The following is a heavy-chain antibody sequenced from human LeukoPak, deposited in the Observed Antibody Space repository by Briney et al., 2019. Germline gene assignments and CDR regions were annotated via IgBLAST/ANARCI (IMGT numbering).Heavy chain of an antibody. CDR3: AREVGIVVVVAATSIGYLDY. D-gene: IGHD2-15*01. V-gene: IGHV4-34*01. J-gene: IGHJ4*02. CDR2: INHSGST. Sequence: SETLSLTCAVYGGSFSGYYWSWIRQPPGKGLEWIGEINHSGSTNYNPSLKSRVTISVDTSKNQFSLKLSSVTAADTAVYYCAREVGIVVVVAATSIGYLDYWGQGTLVTVSS. CDR1: GGSFSGYY.